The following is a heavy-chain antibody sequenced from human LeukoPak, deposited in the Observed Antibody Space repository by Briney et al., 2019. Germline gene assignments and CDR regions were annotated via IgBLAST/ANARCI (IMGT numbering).Heavy chain of an antibody. CDR2: IYPRDGST. V-gene: IGHV1-46*01. J-gene: IGHJ4*02. CDR3: ARDQEGFDY. CDR1: GYTFTSNY. Sequence: ASVKVSCKASGYTFTSNYIHWVRQAPGQGLEWMGMIYPRDGSTSCAQKFQGRVTVTRDTSTSTVHMELSGLRSEDTAVYYCARDQEGFDYWGQGTLVTVSS.